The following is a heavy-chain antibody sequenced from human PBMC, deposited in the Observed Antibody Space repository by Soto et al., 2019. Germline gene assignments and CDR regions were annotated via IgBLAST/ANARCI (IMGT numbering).Heavy chain of an antibody. Sequence: ASVKVSCKASGYTSADFGISWVRQAPGQGLELMWWVSGNNGASNPAPKVQGRITMTLDTSTGVSYMALRSLRSDDTAISYCVRDKKYFRVNGNWFDSWGQGTLVTVYS. CDR1: GYTSADFG. V-gene: IGHV1-18*04. CDR2: VSGNNGAS. J-gene: IGHJ5*01. CDR3: VRDKKYFRVNGNWFDS. D-gene: IGHD2-2*01.